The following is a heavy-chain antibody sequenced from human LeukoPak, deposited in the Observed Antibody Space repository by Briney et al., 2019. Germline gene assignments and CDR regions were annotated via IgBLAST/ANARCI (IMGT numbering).Heavy chain of an antibody. CDR3: ARATPYSSGLSPDY. V-gene: IGHV3-23*01. CDR1: GFTFSSYA. Sequence: GGSLRLSCAASGFTFSSYAMSWVRQAPGKGLEWVSAISGSGGSTYYADSVKGRFTISRDKSKNTLYLQMNSLRGDDTAVYYCARATPYSSGLSPDYWGQGTLVTVSS. D-gene: IGHD6-19*01. J-gene: IGHJ4*02. CDR2: ISGSGGST.